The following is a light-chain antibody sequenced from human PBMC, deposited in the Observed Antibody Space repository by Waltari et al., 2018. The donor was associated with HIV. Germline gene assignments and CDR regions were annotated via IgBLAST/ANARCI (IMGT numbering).Light chain of an antibody. Sequence: QPVLTQPPSASGTPGQRVILPCSGSSPNIGRHAVSWYQHLPGATPTLLIFGNNQRSSGVPNRFSGSKSATSASLAISGLRSVDEADYSCAAWDDSLDGPVFGGGTKLTVL. CDR3: AAWDDSLDGPV. CDR1: SPNIGRHA. V-gene: IGLV1-44*01. J-gene: IGLJ2*01. CDR2: GNN.